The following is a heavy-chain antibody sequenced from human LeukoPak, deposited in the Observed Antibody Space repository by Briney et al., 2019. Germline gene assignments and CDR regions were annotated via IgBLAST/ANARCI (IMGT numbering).Heavy chain of an antibody. J-gene: IGHJ6*03. CDR2: ITSSSSTI. CDR1: GFTFSSYG. CDR3: AGAEGGNYYYYYYMDV. V-gene: IGHV3-48*01. D-gene: IGHD3-16*01. Sequence: QPGGSLRLSCAASGFTFSSYGMKWVRQAPGKGLEWVSYITSSSSTISYADSVKGRFTISRDNAENSLYLQMNSLRAEDTAIYYCAGAEGGNYYYYYYMDVWGKGTTVTVSS.